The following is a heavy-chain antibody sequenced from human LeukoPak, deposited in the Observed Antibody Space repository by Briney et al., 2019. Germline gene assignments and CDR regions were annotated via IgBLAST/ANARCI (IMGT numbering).Heavy chain of an antibody. J-gene: IGHJ6*03. CDR3: TRPQMGGADMDV. Sequence: PGGSLRLSCAASGFTISGSAMHWVRQASRKGLEWVGRIRSKANSYTTAYAASVKGRFTISRDDSKNTAYLQMNSLKTEDTAVYYCTRPQMGGADMDVWGKGTTVTVSS. CDR1: GFTISGSA. V-gene: IGHV3-73*01. D-gene: IGHD1-26*01. CDR2: IRSKANSYTT.